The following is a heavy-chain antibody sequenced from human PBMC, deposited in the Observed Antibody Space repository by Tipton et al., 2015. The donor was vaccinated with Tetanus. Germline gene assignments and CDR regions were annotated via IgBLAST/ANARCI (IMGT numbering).Heavy chain of an antibody. CDR2: IWYDGSNK. J-gene: IGHJ6*02. D-gene: IGHD4-17*01. Sequence: RSLRLSCAASGFTFSSYGMHWVRQAPGKGLEWVAVIWYDGSNKYYADSVKGRFTISRDNSKNTLYLQMNSLRAEDTAVYYCARVHDPDYGDYVDHYYYYYGMDVWGQGTTVTVSS. V-gene: IGHV3-33*01. CDR3: ARVHDPDYGDYVDHYYYYYGMDV. CDR1: GFTFSSYG.